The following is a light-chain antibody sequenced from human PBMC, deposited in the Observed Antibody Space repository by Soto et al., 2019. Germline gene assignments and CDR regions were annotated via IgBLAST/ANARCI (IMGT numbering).Light chain of an antibody. V-gene: IGKV3-20*01. CDR2: EAS. CDR1: QTVGSNY. CDR3: QQYAYSPRT. J-gene: IGKJ1*01. Sequence: EIVLTQSPGTLSLSPGERATLSCRASQTVGSNYLAWFQQKPGQAPRLLIYEASSRATGIPDRFSGSGSGKDFTLNINRLEPEDFAVFYCQQYAYSPRTFGQGTRVEIK.